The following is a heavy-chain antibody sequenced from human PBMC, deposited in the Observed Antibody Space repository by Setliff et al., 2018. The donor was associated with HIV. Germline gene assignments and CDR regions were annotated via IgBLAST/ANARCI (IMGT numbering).Heavy chain of an antibody. J-gene: IGHJ4*02. CDR3: ASRSIAAAGTGGSCYFIDY. V-gene: IGHV4-38-2*02. D-gene: IGHD6-13*01. CDR1: GYSISSGYC. Sequence: SETLSLTCTVSGYSISSGYCWGWIRQPPGKGLEWIGSIYYSGRTYYNPSLKSRVTISVDTSKNQFSLKLSSVTAADTAVYYCASRSIAAAGTGGSCYFIDYWGQGTLVTVSS. CDR2: IYYSGRT.